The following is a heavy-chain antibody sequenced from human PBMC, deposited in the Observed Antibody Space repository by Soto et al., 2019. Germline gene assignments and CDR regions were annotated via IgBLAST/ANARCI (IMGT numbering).Heavy chain of an antibody. D-gene: IGHD2-2*01. CDR1: GYSFTSYW. Sequence: PGESLKISCKGSGYSFTSYWIGWVRQMPGKGLEWMGIIYPGDSDTRYSPSFQGQVTISADKSISTAYLQWSSLKASDTAMYYCARQSVVVPAAIHYYYYYGMDVWGQGTTVTVS. CDR3: ARQSVVVPAAIHYYYYYGMDV. V-gene: IGHV5-51*01. CDR2: IYPGDSDT. J-gene: IGHJ6*02.